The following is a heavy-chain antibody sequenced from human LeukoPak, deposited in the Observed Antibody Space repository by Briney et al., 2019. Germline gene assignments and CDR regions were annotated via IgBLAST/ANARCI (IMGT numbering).Heavy chain of an antibody. J-gene: IGHJ4*02. Sequence: GASVKVSCKASGYTFSDYSIHWVRQAPGQGLEWMGWIIPNSGGTHYAQNFQGRVSMTGDTSSSTAYTELSRLRSDDTAVYYCAREEVRSTGRSDNWGPGTLVSVSS. D-gene: IGHD2-2*01. CDR2: IIPNSGGT. V-gene: IGHV1-2*02. CDR1: GYTFSDYS. CDR3: AREEVRSTGRSDN.